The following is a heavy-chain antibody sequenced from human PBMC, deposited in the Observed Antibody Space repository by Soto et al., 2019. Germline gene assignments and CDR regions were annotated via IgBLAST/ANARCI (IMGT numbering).Heavy chain of an antibody. J-gene: IGHJ5*02. CDR3: VRGGHGSGSYLGSS. V-gene: IGHV3-7*03. CDR2: IRQDGGAQ. CDR1: GFTFTTYW. Sequence: GGSLRLSCVASGFTFTTYWMSWVRQAPGKGLQWVANIRQDGGAQYYVDSVKGRFTISRDNAKNSVYLQMDSLRVEDTAVYYCVRGGHGSGSYLGSSWGQGILVTVSS. D-gene: IGHD3-10*01.